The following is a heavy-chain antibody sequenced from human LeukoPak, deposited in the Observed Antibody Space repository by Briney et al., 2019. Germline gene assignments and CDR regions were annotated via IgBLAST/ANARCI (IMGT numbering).Heavy chain of an antibody. V-gene: IGHV4-4*07. J-gene: IGHJ6*03. Sequence: SETLSLTCTVSGGSISSYYWSWIRQPAGKGLEWIGRIYTSGSTNYNPSLKSRVTMSVDTSKNQFSLKLSSVTAADTAVYYCARDNRDSSGYYRLNYYYYMDVWGKGTTVTVSS. CDR3: ARDNRDSSGYYRLNYYYYMDV. D-gene: IGHD3-22*01. CDR1: GGSISSYY. CDR2: IYTSGST.